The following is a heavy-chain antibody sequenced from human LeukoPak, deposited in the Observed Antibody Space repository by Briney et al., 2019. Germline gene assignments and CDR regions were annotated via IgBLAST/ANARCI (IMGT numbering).Heavy chain of an antibody. D-gene: IGHD2-15*01. CDR1: GGTFSSYA. J-gene: IGHJ4*02. CDR3: ASAGYCSGGSCYSFDY. V-gene: IGHV1-69*05. CDR2: IIPIFGTA. Sequence: SVKVSCKASGGTFSSYAISWVRQAPGQGLEWMGGIIPIFGTANYAQKFQGRVTITTDESTSTAYMELSSLRSEDTAVYYCASAGYCSGGSCYSFDYWGQGTLVTVSS.